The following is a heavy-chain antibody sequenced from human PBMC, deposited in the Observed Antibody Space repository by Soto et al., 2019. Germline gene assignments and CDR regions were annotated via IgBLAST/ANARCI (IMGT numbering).Heavy chain of an antibody. Sequence: QVQLVQSGAEVKKPGASVKVSCKASGYTFTSYDINWVRQATGQGLEWMGWMNPNSGNTGYAQKFQGRVTMTRNTSISTAYMELSSLRSEDTAVYYCAIDPSYSSSSGLTAWDYWGQGTLVTVSS. V-gene: IGHV1-8*01. J-gene: IGHJ4*02. CDR2: MNPNSGNT. CDR3: AIDPSYSSSSGLTAWDY. D-gene: IGHD6-6*01. CDR1: GYTFTSYD.